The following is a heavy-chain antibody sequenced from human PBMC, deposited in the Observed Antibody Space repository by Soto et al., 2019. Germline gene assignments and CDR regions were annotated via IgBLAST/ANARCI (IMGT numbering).Heavy chain of an antibody. Sequence: EVQLVESGGGLVQPGGSLRLSCAASGFPFNTYSMNWVRQDPGKGLEWISHTSSTSSTIYYADSVKGRSTISRDNAKNSLYLQMNNRRVEERAVYYCARASAWPAGAFDLWGQGTMAIVSS. D-gene: IGHD3-3*01. V-gene: IGHV3-48*01. CDR2: TSSTSSTI. CDR3: ARASAWPAGAFDL. CDR1: GFPFNTYS. J-gene: IGHJ3*01.